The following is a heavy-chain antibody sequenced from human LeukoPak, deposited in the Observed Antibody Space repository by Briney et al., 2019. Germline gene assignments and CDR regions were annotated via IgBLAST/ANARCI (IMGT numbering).Heavy chain of an antibody. CDR1: GYTFTSYG. Sequence: ASVKVSCKASGYTFTSYGISWVRQAPGQGLEWMGWISAYNGNTNYAQKLQGRVTMTTDTSTSTAYTELRSLRSDDTAVYYCARDPFYDFWSGYYYYYYYMDVWGKGATVTVSS. J-gene: IGHJ6*03. V-gene: IGHV1-18*01. CDR3: ARDPFYDFWSGYYYYYYYMDV. CDR2: ISAYNGNT. D-gene: IGHD3-3*01.